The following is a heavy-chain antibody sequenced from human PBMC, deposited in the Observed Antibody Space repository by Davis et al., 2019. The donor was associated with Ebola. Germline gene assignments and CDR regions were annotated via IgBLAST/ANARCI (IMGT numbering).Heavy chain of an antibody. CDR2: ISYDGSNK. CDR1: GLSFSSYG. D-gene: IGHD2-2*01. CDR3: ASSVVVVPAAIGRVGAFDI. V-gene: IGHV3-30*19. J-gene: IGHJ3*02. Sequence: GGSLRLSCTASGLSFSSYGMHWVRQAPGKGLEWVAVISYDGSNKYYADSVKGRFTISRDNSKNTLYLQMNSLRAEDTAVYYCASSVVVVPAAIGRVGAFDIWGQGTMVTVSS.